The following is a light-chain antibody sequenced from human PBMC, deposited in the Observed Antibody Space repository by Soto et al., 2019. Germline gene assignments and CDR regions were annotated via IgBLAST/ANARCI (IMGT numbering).Light chain of an antibody. CDR2: DVS. Sequence: QSALTQPASVSGSPGQSVTISCTGTSTDVGGYNYVSWYQQHPGKAPKLMIYDVSNRPSGVSNRFSGSKSGNTASLTIPGLHAEDEADYYCGSYPSSSAVFGGGTKLTVL. V-gene: IGLV2-14*01. J-gene: IGLJ2*01. CDR3: GSYPSSSAV. CDR1: STDVGGYNY.